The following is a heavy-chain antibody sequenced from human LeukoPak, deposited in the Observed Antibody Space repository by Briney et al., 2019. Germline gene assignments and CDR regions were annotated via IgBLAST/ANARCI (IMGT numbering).Heavy chain of an antibody. D-gene: IGHD3-10*01. CDR2: ISGSATDS. V-gene: IGHV3-23*01. CDR3: ANLDSYYYGSRSPFDY. J-gene: IGHJ4*02. CDR1: GFTFSNHA. Sequence: PGGSLRLSCAASGFTFSNHAMNWVRQAPGKGPEWVSGISGSATDSYYADSVKGRFTISRDNSKNTLYLQMNSLRAEDTALYYCANLDSYYYGSRSPFDYWGQGTLVTVSS.